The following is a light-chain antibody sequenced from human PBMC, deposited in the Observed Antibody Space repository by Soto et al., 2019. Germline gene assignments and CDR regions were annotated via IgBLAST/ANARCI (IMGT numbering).Light chain of an antibody. V-gene: IGKV1-8*01. J-gene: IGKJ1*01. CDR2: AAS. CDR1: RGISSY. Sequence: AIRMTQSPSSFSASTGDRVTSTCRASRGISSYLAWYQQKPGKAPKLLISAASTLQTGVPSRFSGGGSGTDFTLTISSLQPEDVATYYCQKYNSAPWTFGQGTKVDIK. CDR3: QKYNSAPWT.